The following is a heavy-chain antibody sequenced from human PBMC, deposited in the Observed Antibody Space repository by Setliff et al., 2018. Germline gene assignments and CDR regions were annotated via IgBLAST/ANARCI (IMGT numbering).Heavy chain of an antibody. CDR3: ARAPQYSNFWYALSWFDP. J-gene: IGHJ5*02. V-gene: IGHV4-39*01. CDR2: IHYSENT. Sequence: SETLSLTCTVSGGSITSGRYYWGWIRQPPGQGLEWIASIHYSENTYYNPSLKTRVTISVDTSKNQFSLKLSFVTAADTAVYYCARAPQYSNFWYALSWFDPWGQGTLVTVSS. D-gene: IGHD3-3*01. CDR1: GGSITSGRYY.